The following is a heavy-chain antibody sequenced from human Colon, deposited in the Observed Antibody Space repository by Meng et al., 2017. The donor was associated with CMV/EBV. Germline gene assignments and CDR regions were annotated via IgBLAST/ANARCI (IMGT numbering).Heavy chain of an antibody. V-gene: IGHV2-5*02. J-gene: IGHJ4*02. CDR2: IHWDNDK. Sequence: ITLKGSSPALLTPTQSPPLACTFSGSSLPTTGAGGAWVRQPPGKAPELLALIHWDNDKRYSPSLKNRLNITKDTSKNQVVLSMTDLNPADTGTFYCARHSLTILTDWGQGALVTVSS. D-gene: IGHD2-8*02. CDR1: GSSLPTTGAG. CDR3: ARHSLTILTD.